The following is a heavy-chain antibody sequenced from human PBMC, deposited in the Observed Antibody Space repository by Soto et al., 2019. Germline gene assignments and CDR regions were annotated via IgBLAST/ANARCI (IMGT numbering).Heavy chain of an antibody. CDR2: ISAYNGNT. CDR3: ARGGTPSAS. J-gene: IGHJ5*02. Sequence: QVQLVQSGAEVKKPGASVKVPCKASGYTFTNFGISWVRQAPGQGLEWMGWISAYNGNTNSAHNFQGRVTMTTDTTTSTPPTGPRRLRSGDTGVYYSARGGTPSASWGPGTRVTGSS. D-gene: IGHD3-16*01. CDR1: GYTFTNFG. V-gene: IGHV1-18*01.